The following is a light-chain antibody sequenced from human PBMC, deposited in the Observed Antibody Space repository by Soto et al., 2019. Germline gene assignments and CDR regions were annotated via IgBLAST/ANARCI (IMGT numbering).Light chain of an antibody. CDR3: ATWDDSLNGYV. J-gene: IGLJ1*01. V-gene: IGLV1-44*01. Sequence: QSVLTQPPSASGTPGQRVTISCSGSSSNIGSNAVNWYQHLPGTAPKLLIYSNYQRPSGVPDRFSGYKSGTSASLAISGLQSGDEADYYCATWDDSLNGYVFGTGTKVTVL. CDR1: SSNIGSNA. CDR2: SNY.